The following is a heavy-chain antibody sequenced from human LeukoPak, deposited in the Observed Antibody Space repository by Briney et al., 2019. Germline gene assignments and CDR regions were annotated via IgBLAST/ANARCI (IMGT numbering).Heavy chain of an antibody. J-gene: IGHJ4*02. CDR2: IWNDGSET. D-gene: IGHD3-10*01. CDR1: GFIFSNYG. V-gene: IGHV3-30*02. Sequence: GGSLRLSCAASGFIFSNYGMHWVRQAPGKRLEWVAVIWNDGSETFHADSVKGRFRIARDNSKNTLYLQMNSLRTEDTALYYCAKATGYWGQGTLVTVSS. CDR3: AKATGY.